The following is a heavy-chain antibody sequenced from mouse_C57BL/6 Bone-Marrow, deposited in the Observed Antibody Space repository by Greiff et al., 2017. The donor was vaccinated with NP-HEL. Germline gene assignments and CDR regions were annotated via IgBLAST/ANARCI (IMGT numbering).Heavy chain of an antibody. CDR3: ARYVGLDWYFDV. CDR2: IRNKANGYTT. CDR1: GFTFTDYY. D-gene: IGHD2-4*01. J-gene: IGHJ1*03. V-gene: IGHV7-3*01. Sequence: DVKLVESGGGLVQPGGSLSLSCAASGFTFTDYYMSWVRQPPGKALEWLGFIRNKANGYTTEYSASVKGRFTISRDNSQSILYLQMNALRAEDSATYYCARYVGLDWYFDVWGTGTTVTVSS.